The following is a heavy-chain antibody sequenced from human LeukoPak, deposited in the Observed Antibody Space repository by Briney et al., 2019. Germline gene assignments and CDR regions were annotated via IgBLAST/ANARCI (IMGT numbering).Heavy chain of an antibody. D-gene: IGHD3-16*01. V-gene: IGHV3-21*01. Sequence: GGSLRLSCAVSGFTLSSYSMNWVRQAPGKGLEWVSSISSSSSYIYYADSVKGRFTISRDNAKNSLYLQMNSLRAEDTAVYYCARDLGGGAFDYWGQGTLVTVSS. CDR2: ISSSSSYI. J-gene: IGHJ4*02. CDR1: GFTLSSYS. CDR3: ARDLGGGAFDY.